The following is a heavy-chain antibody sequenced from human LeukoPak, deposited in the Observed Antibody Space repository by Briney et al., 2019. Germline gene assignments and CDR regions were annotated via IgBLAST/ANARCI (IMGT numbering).Heavy chain of an antibody. J-gene: IGHJ3*02. D-gene: IGHD1-1*01. CDR2: ISASGDVT. V-gene: IGHV3-23*01. CDR3: AKSLFTSATGTGRAFHI. Sequence: GGSLRLSCAVSGITFSSYAMSWVRQAPGRGLEWVSAISASGDVTFYADSLRGRFTISRDNSKSTLYLRMNGLRAEDTAIFYCAKSLFTSATGTGRAFHIWGQGTRVTVSS. CDR1: GITFSSYA.